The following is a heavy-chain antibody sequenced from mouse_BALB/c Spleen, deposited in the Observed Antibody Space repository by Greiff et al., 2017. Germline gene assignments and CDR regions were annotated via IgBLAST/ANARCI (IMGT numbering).Heavy chain of an antibody. CDR3: ARGYGNYWFAY. Sequence: VQLQQSGAELVRPGVSAKISCKGSGYTFTDYAMHWVKQSHAKSLEWIGVISTYYGDASYNQKFKGKATMTVDKSSSTAYMELARLTSEDSAIYYCARGYGNYWFAYWGQGTLVTVSA. V-gene: IGHV1S137*01. CDR1: GYTFTDYA. CDR2: ISTYYGDA. J-gene: IGHJ3*01. D-gene: IGHD2-1*01.